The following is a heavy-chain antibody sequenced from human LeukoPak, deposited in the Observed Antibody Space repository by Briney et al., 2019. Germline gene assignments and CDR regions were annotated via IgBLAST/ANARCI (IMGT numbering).Heavy chain of an antibody. CDR1: GGSISSYY. CDR2: IYYSGST. Sequence: SETLSLTCTVSGGSISSYYWSWIRQPPGKGLEWIGYIYYSGSTNYNPSLKSRVTVSVDTSKNQFSLRLSSVTAADTAIYYCARAVSGRFDYWGQGTLVTVSS. V-gene: IGHV4-59*08. D-gene: IGHD6-19*01. CDR3: ARAVSGRFDY. J-gene: IGHJ4*02.